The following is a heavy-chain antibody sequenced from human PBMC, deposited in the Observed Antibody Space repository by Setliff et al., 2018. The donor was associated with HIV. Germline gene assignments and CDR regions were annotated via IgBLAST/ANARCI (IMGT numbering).Heavy chain of an antibody. CDR3: ARVPVPGANWFDP. CDR1: GASISSTLYY. Sequence: SETLSLTCTVSGASISSTLYYWAWIRQPPGKRLEWIGSIYYSGSTYYNPSLKSRLTMSVDTSKNQFSLKLISVTAADQGVYYCARVPVPGANWFDPWGLGTLVTVS. J-gene: IGHJ5*02. V-gene: IGHV4-39*01. CDR2: IYYSGST.